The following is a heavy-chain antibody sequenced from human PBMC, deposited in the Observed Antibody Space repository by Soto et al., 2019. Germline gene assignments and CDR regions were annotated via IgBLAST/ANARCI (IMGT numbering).Heavy chain of an antibody. CDR1: RFSFSSYG. CDR3: AKDSASYGDYFDY. J-gene: IGHJ4*02. V-gene: IGHV3-30*18. Sequence: QVQVVESGGGVVQPGRSLRRSCAASRFSFSSYGMHWVRQARGKGQEWVAVISYDGSNKYYADSVKGRFTISRDNSKNTLYLQMNSLRAEDTAVYYCAKDSASYGDYFDYWGQGTLVTVSS. CDR2: ISYDGSNK. D-gene: IGHD4-17*01.